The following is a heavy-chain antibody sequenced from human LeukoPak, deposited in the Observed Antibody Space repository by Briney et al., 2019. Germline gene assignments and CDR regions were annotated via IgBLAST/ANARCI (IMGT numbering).Heavy chain of an antibody. D-gene: IGHD1-26*01. CDR3: TQTRPGWELGVLDYYYYYYMDV. J-gene: IGHJ6*03. CDR2: IRSKANSYAT. CDR1: GFTFSGSA. Sequence: GGSLRLSCAASGFTFSGSAMHWVRQASGKGLEWVGRIRSKANSYATAYAASVKGRFTISRDDSKNTAYLQMNSLKTEDTAVYYCTQTRPGWELGVLDYYYYYYMDVWGKGTTVTVSS. V-gene: IGHV3-73*01.